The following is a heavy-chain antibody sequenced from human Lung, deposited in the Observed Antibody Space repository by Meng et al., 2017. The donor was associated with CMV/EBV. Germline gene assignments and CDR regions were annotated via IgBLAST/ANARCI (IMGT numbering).Heavy chain of an antibody. Sequence: ASVXVSXKASGYTFTSYDINWVRQATGQGLEWMGWMNPNSGNTGYAQKFQGRVTITRNTSISTAYMELSSLRSEDTAVYYCASGKTYYDFWSGYLTENGMDVWGQGXTVTVSS. V-gene: IGHV1-8*03. CDR2: MNPNSGNT. CDR3: ASGKTYYDFWSGYLTENGMDV. D-gene: IGHD3-3*01. J-gene: IGHJ6*02. CDR1: GYTFTSYD.